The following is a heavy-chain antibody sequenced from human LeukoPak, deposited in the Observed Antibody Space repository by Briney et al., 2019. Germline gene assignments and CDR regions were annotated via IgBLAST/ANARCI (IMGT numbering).Heavy chain of an antibody. Sequence: SETLSLTCTVSGGSISSSSYYWGWIRQPPGKGLEWIGSIYYSGSTYYNPSLKSRVTISVDTSKNQFSLKLSSVTAADTAVYYCARHDGIAAPHDYWGQGTLVTVSS. V-gene: IGHV4-39*01. D-gene: IGHD6-13*01. CDR1: GGSISSSSYY. J-gene: IGHJ4*02. CDR2: IYYSGST. CDR3: ARHDGIAAPHDY.